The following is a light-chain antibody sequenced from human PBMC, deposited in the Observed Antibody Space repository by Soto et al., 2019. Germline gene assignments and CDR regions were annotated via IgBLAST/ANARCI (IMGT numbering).Light chain of an antibody. CDR2: GAS. CDR1: QSVSSSY. V-gene: IGKV3-20*01. J-gene: IGKJ1*01. CDR3: QQYGSSPWT. Sequence: EIVLTQSPGTLSLSPGERATLSCRASQSVSSSYLAWYQQKPGQAPRLLIYGASSRATGIPDKFSGSGSGTDCTLTISRLEPEDFAVYYCQQYGSSPWTFGRGTKVEIK.